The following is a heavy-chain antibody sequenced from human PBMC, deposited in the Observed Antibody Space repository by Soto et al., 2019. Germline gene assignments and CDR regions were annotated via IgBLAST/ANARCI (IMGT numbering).Heavy chain of an antibody. CDR2: ISAYNGNR. J-gene: IGHJ4*02. CDR1: GYSFSDNG. V-gene: IGHV1-18*04. Sequence: QVQLVQSGGEVKKPGASVKVSCKASGYSFSDNGISWVRQAPGQGLEWMGWISAYNGNRNYAQKLQGRVTMTTGTSTSTAYMEMRSLRSDDTAVYYCARDSSDSSAYSYWGQGTLVTVSS. D-gene: IGHD3-22*01. CDR3: ARDSSDSSAYSY.